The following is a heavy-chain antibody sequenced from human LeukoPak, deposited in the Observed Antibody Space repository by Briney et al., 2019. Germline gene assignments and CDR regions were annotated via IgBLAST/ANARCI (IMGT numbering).Heavy chain of an antibody. D-gene: IGHD3-10*01. CDR3: AKGSYGSGPDDFYYMDV. V-gene: IGHV3-9*03. CDR2: ISWSSGSI. CDR1: GFTFDDYA. Sequence: PGGSLRLSCVVSGFTFDDYAMHWVRQGPGKGLEWVSGISWSSGSIGYADSVKGRFTISRDNAKNSLYLQMNSLRAEDMALYYCAKGSYGSGPDDFYYMDVWGKGTTVTVSS. J-gene: IGHJ6*03.